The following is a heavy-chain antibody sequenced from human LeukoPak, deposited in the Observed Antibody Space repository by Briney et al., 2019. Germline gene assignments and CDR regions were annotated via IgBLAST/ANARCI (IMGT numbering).Heavy chain of an antibody. J-gene: IGHJ4*02. D-gene: IGHD3-3*01. Sequence: ASVKVSCKASGGTFSSYAISWVRQAPGQGLEWMGWISAYNGNTNYAQKLQGRVTMTTDTSTSTAYMELRSLRSDDTAVYYCARGDFGGDFDYWGQGTLVTVSS. V-gene: IGHV1-18*01. CDR1: GGTFSSYA. CDR3: ARGDFGGDFDY. CDR2: ISAYNGNT.